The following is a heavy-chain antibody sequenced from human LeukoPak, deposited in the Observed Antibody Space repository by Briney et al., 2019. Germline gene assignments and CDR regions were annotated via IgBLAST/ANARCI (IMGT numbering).Heavy chain of an antibody. J-gene: IGHJ4*02. CDR2: IHRSGST. CDR1: PDSTTSNF. V-gene: IGHV4-4*01. D-gene: IGHD1-14*01. CDR3: AREIVGGFNPGAY. Sequence: PSETLSLTCTVSPDSTTSNFWSWVRQPPGKGLEWIGEIHRSGSTNYNPSLQSRVTISIDRSKNQIALELSSVTAADTAVYCCAREIVGGFNPGAYWGQGTLVTVSS.